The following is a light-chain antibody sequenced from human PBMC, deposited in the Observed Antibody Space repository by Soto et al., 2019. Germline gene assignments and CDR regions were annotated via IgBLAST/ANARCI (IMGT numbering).Light chain of an antibody. CDR3: QQSYNPPPT. V-gene: IGKV1-39*01. CDR2: AAF. Sequence: DIQMTQSPSSLSASVGDRVTITCRASQSISSYLNWYQQKPGKAPKLLIYAAFNLQSGVPSRFSGSGSGTDFTLTISSLQPEDFATYYCQQSYNPPPTFGQGTKVEIK. J-gene: IGKJ1*01. CDR1: QSISSY.